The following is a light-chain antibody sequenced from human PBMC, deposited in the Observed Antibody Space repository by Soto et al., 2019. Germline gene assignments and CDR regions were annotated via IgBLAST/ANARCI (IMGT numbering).Light chain of an antibody. CDR3: QQHFNGPIT. Sequence: VLTQSPATLSLSPGERATLSCRASQSISKFLAWYQQKPGQAPSLFIYGASNRATGIPARFSGSGSGTDFTLTISSLEPEDFAVYYCQQHFNGPITFGQGTRLEN. CDR2: GAS. CDR1: QSISKF. V-gene: IGKV3-11*01. J-gene: IGKJ5*01.